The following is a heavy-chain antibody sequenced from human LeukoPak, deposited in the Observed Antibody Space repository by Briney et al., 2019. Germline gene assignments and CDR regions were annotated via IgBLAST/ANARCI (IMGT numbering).Heavy chain of an antibody. D-gene: IGHD1-26*01. J-gene: IGHJ4*02. CDR3: ARYSGSQRGDFDY. CDR1: GFTFSSYG. Sequence: GGSLRLSCAASGFTFSSYGMHWVRQAPGKGLEWVAVISYDGSKKYYADSVKGRFTISRDNSKNTLYLQMNSLRAEDTAVYYCARYSGSQRGDFDYWGQGTLVTVSS. V-gene: IGHV3-30*03. CDR2: ISYDGSKK.